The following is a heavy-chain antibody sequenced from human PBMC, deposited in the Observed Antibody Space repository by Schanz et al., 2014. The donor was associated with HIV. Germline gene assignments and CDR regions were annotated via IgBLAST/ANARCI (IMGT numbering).Heavy chain of an antibody. CDR1: GYTFTSQY. D-gene: IGHD3-9*01. Sequence: QVQLVQSGAEVKKPGASVKVSCKASGYTFTSQYMHWVRQAPGQGLEWMGLINPYDGSTSNAQKFQGRVTITRDTSTSTVYMQLSSLTSDDTAVYYCARGDILTGLYPYYFDSWGQGTLVTVSS. CDR2: INPYDGST. V-gene: IGHV1-46*01. J-gene: IGHJ4*02. CDR3: ARGDILTGLYPYYFDS.